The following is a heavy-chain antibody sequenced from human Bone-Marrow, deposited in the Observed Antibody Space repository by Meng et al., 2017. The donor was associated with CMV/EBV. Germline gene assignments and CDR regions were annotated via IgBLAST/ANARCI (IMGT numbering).Heavy chain of an antibody. CDR1: GFSFSNAW. D-gene: IGHD7-27*01. CDR2: IKRKTEGGTT. V-gene: IGHV3-15*01. J-gene: IGHJ4*02. CDR3: TTVNWGSGPKGD. Sequence: GESLKISCAASGFSFSNAWMSWVRQAPGKGLEWVGRIKRKTEGGTTDYAAPVKGRFTISRDDSKNTLYLQMNSLKTEDTAVYYCTTVNWGSGPKGDWGQGTLVTVSS.